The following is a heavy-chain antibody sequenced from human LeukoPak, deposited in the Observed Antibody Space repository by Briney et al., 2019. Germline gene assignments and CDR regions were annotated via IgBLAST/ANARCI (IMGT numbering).Heavy chain of an antibody. CDR2: INNDGSST. J-gene: IGHJ6*03. CDR1: GFTFSSYW. V-gene: IGHV3-74*01. CDR3: ARSLRVRGVPDYMDV. Sequence: GGSLRLSCAASGFTFSSYWMHWVRQAPGKGLEWVSRINNDGSSTSYADSVKGRFTISRDNAKNTLYLQMNNLRVDDTAVYYCARSLRVRGVPDYMDVWGKGTTVTVYS. D-gene: IGHD3-10*01.